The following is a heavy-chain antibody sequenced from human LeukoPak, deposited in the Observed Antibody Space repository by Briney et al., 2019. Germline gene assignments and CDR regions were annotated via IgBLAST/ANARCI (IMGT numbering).Heavy chain of an antibody. CDR3: ARHSPLDYSLTYGMDV. CDR1: GYSFTSYW. CDR2: IDPSDSYT. J-gene: IGHJ6*02. Sequence: GESLKISCKGSGYSFTSYWISWVRPMPGKGLEWMGRIDPSDSYTNYSPSFQGHVTISADKSISTAYLQWSSLKASDTAMYYCARHSPLDYSLTYGMDVWGQGTTVTVSS. D-gene: IGHD4-11*01. V-gene: IGHV5-10-1*01.